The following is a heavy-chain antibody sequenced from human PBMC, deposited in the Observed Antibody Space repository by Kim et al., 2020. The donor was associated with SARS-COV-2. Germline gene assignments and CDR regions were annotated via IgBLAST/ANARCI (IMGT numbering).Heavy chain of an antibody. CDR2: INPSGGST. J-gene: IGHJ4*02. CDR3: ASIAAAGTPFDY. CDR1: GYTFTSYY. V-gene: IGHV1-46*01. Sequence: ASVKVSCKASGYTFTSYYMHWVRQAPGQGLEWMGIINPSGGSTSYAQKFQGRVTMTRDTSTSTVYMELSSLRSEDTAVYYCASIAAAGTPFDYWGQGTLVTVSS. D-gene: IGHD6-13*01.